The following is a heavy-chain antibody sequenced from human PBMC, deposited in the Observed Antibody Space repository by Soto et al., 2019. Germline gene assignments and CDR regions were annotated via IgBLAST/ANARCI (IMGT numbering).Heavy chain of an antibody. V-gene: IGHV4-39*01. CDR2: IYYSGST. D-gene: IGHD6-13*01. Sequence: PSETLSLTCTVSGGSISSSSYYWGWIRQPPGKGLEWIGSIYYSGSTYYNPSLKSRVTISVDTSKNQFSLKLSSVTAADTAVYYCALSSSQSGFYMDVWGKGTTVTVS. CDR3: ALSSSQSGFYMDV. CDR1: GGSISSSSYY. J-gene: IGHJ6*03.